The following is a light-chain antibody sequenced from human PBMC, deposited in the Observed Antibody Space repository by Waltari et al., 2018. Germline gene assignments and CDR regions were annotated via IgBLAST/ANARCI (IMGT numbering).Light chain of an antibody. CDR3: VLYMGSGISV. Sequence: QTVVTQEPSFSVSPGGTVTLTCGLISGSVSTNFYPTWYQQTPGQAPRTLIYSTNTRSSGVPVRFSGSILGNKAALTITGAQADDESDYYCVLYMGSGISVFGGGTKLTVL. CDR1: SGSVSTNFY. V-gene: IGLV8-61*01. CDR2: STN. J-gene: IGLJ3*02.